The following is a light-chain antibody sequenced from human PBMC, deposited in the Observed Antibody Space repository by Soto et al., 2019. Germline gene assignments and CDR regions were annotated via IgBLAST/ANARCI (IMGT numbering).Light chain of an antibody. V-gene: IGKV1-33*01. CDR1: QDIGNF. CDR3: QQYDRLPIT. J-gene: IGKJ5*01. CDR2: DAA. Sequence: DIQMTQSQSSLSASVGDRVTITCQASQDIGNFLTLYQQKPGRAPVLLIYDAANLATGVPPRFSGSGSGRDFTLTISSLQPEDIAAHYCQQYDRLPITFGQATRLEIK.